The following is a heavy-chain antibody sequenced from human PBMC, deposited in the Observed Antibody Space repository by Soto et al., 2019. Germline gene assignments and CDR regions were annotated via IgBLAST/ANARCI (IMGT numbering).Heavy chain of an antibody. CDR1: GFTFSSYW. V-gene: IGHV3-7*05. CDR2: IKQDGSEK. D-gene: IGHD6-19*01. CDR3: ARDPGFGIAVAGYYFDY. J-gene: IGHJ4*02. Sequence: EVQLVESGGGLVQPGGSLRLSCAASGFTFSSYWMSWVRQAPGKGLGWVANIKQDGSEKYYVDSVKGRFTISRDNAKNSLYLQMNSLRAEDTAVYYCARDPGFGIAVAGYYFDYWGQGTLVTVSS.